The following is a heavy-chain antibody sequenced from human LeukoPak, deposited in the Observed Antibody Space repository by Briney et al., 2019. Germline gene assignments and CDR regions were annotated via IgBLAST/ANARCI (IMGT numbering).Heavy chain of an antibody. D-gene: IGHD4-23*01. CDR1: GYTFNSYG. CDR3: ARCITIYGGNGDDALDI. V-gene: IGHV1-18*01. Sequence: ASVKVSCKTSGYTFNSYGVSWVRQAPGQGLEWLGWISAFNGNTHYAQTVQGRLTMTTDPSTSTVHMELRSLRSDDTAVYYCARCITIYGGNGDDALDIWGQGTMVTVSS. J-gene: IGHJ3*02. CDR2: ISAFNGNT.